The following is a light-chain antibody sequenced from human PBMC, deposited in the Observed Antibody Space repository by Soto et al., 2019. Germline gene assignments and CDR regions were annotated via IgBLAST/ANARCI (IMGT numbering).Light chain of an antibody. Sequence: QSVLTQPASVSGSPGQAITISCTGTSSDDGSYSLVSWYQQHPGKTPKVMIYEVTKRPSGVPDRFSGSKSDNTASLTVSGLQADDEADYYCSSYAGSNSWVFGGGTKLTVL. CDR1: SSDDGSYSL. CDR2: EVT. J-gene: IGLJ3*02. V-gene: IGLV2-14*02. CDR3: SSYAGSNSWV.